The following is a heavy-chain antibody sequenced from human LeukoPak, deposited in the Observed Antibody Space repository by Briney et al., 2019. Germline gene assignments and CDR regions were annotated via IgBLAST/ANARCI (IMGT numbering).Heavy chain of an antibody. Sequence: ESGPTLVKPTQTLTLTCTFSGFSLSTRGVGVGWIRQPPGKALEWLALIYWDDDNRYSPSLKSRLTITKDTSQNQVVLTMTNMDPVDTATYYCAHSLKSYDILTGYYNPYFDYWGQGTLVTVSS. D-gene: IGHD3-9*01. CDR1: GFSLSTRGVG. V-gene: IGHV2-5*02. CDR3: AHSLKSYDILTGYYNPYFDY. J-gene: IGHJ4*02. CDR2: IYWDDDN.